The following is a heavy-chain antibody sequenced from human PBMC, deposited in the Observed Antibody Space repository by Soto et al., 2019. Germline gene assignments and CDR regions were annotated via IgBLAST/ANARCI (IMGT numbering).Heavy chain of an antibody. V-gene: IGHV1-69*01. CDR2: IIPLLGTT. J-gene: IGHJ6*02. CDR3: ARGAVPFGALMDV. D-gene: IGHD3-10*01. CDR1: RGTLSSYA. Sequence: QVQLVQSGAEVKKPGSSVKVSCKASRGTLSSYAISWVRQAPGQGLEWMGGIIPLLGTTNYAQKFQGRVTITADESTPTAYMELSSLRSEDTAVYYCARGAVPFGALMDVWGQGTSVTVSS.